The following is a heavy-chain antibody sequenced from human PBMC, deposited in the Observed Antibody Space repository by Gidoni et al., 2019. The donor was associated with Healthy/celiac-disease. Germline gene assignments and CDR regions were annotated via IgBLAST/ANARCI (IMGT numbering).Heavy chain of an antibody. D-gene: IGHD6-19*01. CDR3: AKSWGEQWLVPPEHFDY. CDR2: ISYDGSNK. J-gene: IGHJ4*02. CDR1: GFTFSSYG. V-gene: IGHV3-30*18. Sequence: QVQLVASGGGVVQPGRSLRLSCAASGFTFSSYGMHWVRQAPGKGLEWVAVISYDGSNKYYADSVKGRFTISRDNSKNTLYLQMNSLRAEDTAVYYCAKSWGEQWLVPPEHFDYWGQGTLVTVSS.